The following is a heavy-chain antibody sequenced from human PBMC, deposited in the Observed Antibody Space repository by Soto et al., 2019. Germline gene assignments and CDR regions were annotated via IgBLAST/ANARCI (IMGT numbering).Heavy chain of an antibody. V-gene: IGHV1-3*01. J-gene: IGHJ6*02. Sequence: ASVKVSCKASGYTFASYAMQWVRQAPGQRLEWMGWINAGNGNTKYSQKFQGRVTITRDTSASTAYMELSSLRSEDTAVYYCASSYIAAAPYGMDVWGQGTTVTVSS. D-gene: IGHD6-13*01. CDR2: INAGNGNT. CDR3: ASSYIAAAPYGMDV. CDR1: GYTFASYA.